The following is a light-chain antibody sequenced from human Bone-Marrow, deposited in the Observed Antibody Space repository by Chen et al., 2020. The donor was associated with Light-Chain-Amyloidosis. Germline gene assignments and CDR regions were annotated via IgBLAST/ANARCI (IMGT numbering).Light chain of an antibody. CDR1: NIGSKS. V-gene: IGLV3-21*04. J-gene: IGLJ1*01. CDR2: YDS. CDR3: QVWDGRSDHYV. Sequence: SYVLTQPPSVSVAPGKTARITCGGSNIGSKSVHWYQQRPGQAPVLVIAYDSDRPAGIPERFSGANSGHTATLTISRVEAGDEADYSCQVWDGRSDHYVFATGTKVTVL.